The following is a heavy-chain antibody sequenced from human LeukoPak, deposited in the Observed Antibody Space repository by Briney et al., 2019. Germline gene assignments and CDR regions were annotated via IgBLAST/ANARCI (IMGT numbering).Heavy chain of an antibody. CDR3: ARDCSSTSCYGYFQH. V-gene: IGHV4-4*07. J-gene: IGHJ1*01. CDR2: IYTSGST. CDR1: GGSISSYY. D-gene: IGHD2-2*01. Sequence: PSETLSLTCTVSGGSISSYYWSWIRQPAGKGLEWIGRIYTSGSTNYNPSLKSRVTMSVDTSKNQFSLKLSSVTAADTAVYYCARDCSSTSCYGYFQHWGQGTLVTVSS.